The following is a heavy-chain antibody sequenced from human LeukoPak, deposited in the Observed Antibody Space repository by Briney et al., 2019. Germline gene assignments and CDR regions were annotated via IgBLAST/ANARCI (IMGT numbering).Heavy chain of an antibody. J-gene: IGHJ4*02. CDR2: IYYSGST. D-gene: IGHD3-22*01. V-gene: IGHV4-59*01. Sequence: SETLSLTCTVSGGSISSYYWSWIRQPPGKGLEWIGYIYYSGSTNYNASLKSRVTISVDTPKNQFSLKLSSVTAADTAVYYCARTYYYDSSGYPYWGQGTLVTVSS. CDR3: ARTYYYDSSGYPY. CDR1: GGSISSYY.